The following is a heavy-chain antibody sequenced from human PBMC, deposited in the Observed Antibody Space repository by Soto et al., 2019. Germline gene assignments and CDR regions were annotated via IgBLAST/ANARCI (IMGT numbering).Heavy chain of an antibody. V-gene: IGHV3-30*15. J-gene: IGHJ4*02. CDR3: ARDGYNRGGFDY. CDR1: GGTFSSYS. CDR2: ISFDGANK. D-gene: IGHD3-10*01. Sequence: QVQLVQSGAEVKKPGSSVKVSCKASGGTFSSYSINWVRQAPGQGLEWMAVISFDGANKFYADSVKGRFTISRDISRDTLYLQMSSLRDEDTAIYYCARDGYNRGGFDYWGQGTLVTVSS.